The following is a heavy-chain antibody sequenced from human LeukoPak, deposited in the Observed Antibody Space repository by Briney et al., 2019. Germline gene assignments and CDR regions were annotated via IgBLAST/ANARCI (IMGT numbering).Heavy chain of an antibody. CDR2: IKQDGDEI. D-gene: IGHD2-2*01. Sequence: GGSLRLSCEASGFIFSNFWMSWVRQAPGKRPEWVANIKQDGDEIYYLDSVKGRFTVSRDNAKNSLYLQMNSLRAEDTAVYYCARVKSEGYCSSTSCLYYFDYWGQGTLVTVSS. V-gene: IGHV3-7*01. CDR3: ARVKSEGYCSSTSCLYYFDY. CDR1: GFIFSNFW. J-gene: IGHJ4*02.